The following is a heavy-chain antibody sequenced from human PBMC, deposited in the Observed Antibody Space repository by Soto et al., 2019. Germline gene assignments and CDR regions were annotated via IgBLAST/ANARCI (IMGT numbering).Heavy chain of an antibody. J-gene: IGHJ5*02. CDR3: ERSAIPRGGWFSP. D-gene: IGHD1-26*01. CDR1: DDSLSTYY. CDR2: IYASGST. Sequence: PSETLSLTCNVSDDSLSTYYWSWIRQPAGKGLEWIGRIYASGSTNYNPSLKGRVRMSVDASKKQFSLKMISVTAADTAMYYWERSAIPRGGWFSPWGQGVLDSVSS. V-gene: IGHV4-4*07.